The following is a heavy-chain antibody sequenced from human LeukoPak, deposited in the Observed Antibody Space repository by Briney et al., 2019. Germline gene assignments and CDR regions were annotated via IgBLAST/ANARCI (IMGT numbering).Heavy chain of an antibody. CDR2: IKQDGSEK. CDR3: AKEGGASRFDY. V-gene: IGHV3-7*01. CDR1: GFTFSSYW. D-gene: IGHD5-12*01. Sequence: GGSLRLSCAASGFTFSSYWMSWVRQAPGKGLEWVANIKQDGSEKYYVDSVKGRFTISRDNSKNTLYLQMNSLGAEDTAVYYCAKEGGASRFDYWGQGTLVTVSS. J-gene: IGHJ4*02.